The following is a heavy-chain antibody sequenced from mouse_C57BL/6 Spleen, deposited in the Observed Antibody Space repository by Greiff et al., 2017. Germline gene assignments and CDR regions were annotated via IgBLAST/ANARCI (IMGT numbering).Heavy chain of an antibody. D-gene: IGHD2-12*01. V-gene: IGHV1-5*01. CDR2: IYPGNSDT. Sequence: ESGTVLARPGASVKMSCKTSGYTFTSYWMHWVKQRPGQGLEWIGAIYPGNSDTSYNQKFKGKAKLTAVTSASTAYMELSSLTNEDSAVYYCTRFPYYRTTPYAMDYWGQGTSVTVSS. CDR1: GYTFTSYW. J-gene: IGHJ4*01. CDR3: TRFPYYRTTPYAMDY.